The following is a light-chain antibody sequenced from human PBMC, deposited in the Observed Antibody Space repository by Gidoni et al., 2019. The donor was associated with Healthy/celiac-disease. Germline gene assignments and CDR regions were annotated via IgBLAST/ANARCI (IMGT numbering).Light chain of an antibody. CDR1: SSDVGGYNY. V-gene: IGLV2-14*01. CDR3: SSYTSSSTV. CDR2: EVS. Sequence: QSALTQPASVSGPPGPSITISCTGTSSDVGGYNYVSWYQQHPGKAPKLMIYEVSNRPSGVSNRFSGSKSGNTASLTISGLQDEDEDDYYCSSYTSSSTVFGGGTKLTVL. J-gene: IGLJ2*01.